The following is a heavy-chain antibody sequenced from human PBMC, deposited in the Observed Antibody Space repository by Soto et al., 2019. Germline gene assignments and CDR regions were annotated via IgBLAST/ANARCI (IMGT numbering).Heavy chain of an antibody. D-gene: IGHD2-2*01. J-gene: IGHJ4*02. CDR2: IRGSGGST. V-gene: IGHV3-23*01. CDR3: ARGVVVPAAISHFDY. Sequence: GGSLRLSCAASGFTFSSYAMSWVRQAPGKGLEWVSAIRGSGGSTYYADSVKGRFTISRDNSKNTSYLQMNSLRAEDTAVYYCARGVVVPAAISHFDYWGQGTLVTVSS. CDR1: GFTFSSYA.